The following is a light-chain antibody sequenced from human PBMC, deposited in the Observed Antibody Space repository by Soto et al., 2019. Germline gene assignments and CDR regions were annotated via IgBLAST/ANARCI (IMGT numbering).Light chain of an antibody. Sequence: DTQMTQSPSTLSASVGDRVTITCRASQSISSWLAWYQQRPGRAPQLLMYKASTLKSGVPSRFSGGGSGTEFTLTISSQQPDDFATYYCQQYDTPFPTFGQGPKVEI. CDR3: QQYDTPFPT. CDR2: KAS. V-gene: IGKV1-5*03. J-gene: IGKJ1*01. CDR1: QSISSW.